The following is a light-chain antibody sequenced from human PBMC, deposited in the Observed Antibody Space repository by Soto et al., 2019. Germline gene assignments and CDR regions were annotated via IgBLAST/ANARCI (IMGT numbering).Light chain of an antibody. CDR1: QSVSSN. CDR3: QQYNTWPVT. J-gene: IGKJ1*01. Sequence: EIVMTQSPATLSVSPGERATLSCRASQSVSSNLAWYQQKPGQAPRLLIYGASTRATAIPARFSGSGSGTEFTLTISSLQSEDFAVHYCQQYNTWPVTFGQGTKVDIX. V-gene: IGKV3-15*01. CDR2: GAS.